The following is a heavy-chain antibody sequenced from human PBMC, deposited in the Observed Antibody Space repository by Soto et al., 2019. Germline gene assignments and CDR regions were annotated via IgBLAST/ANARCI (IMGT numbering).Heavy chain of an antibody. V-gene: IGHV3-23*01. CDR1: GFTFSSYG. CDR3: AKWLVGYSSSPPDS. J-gene: IGHJ4*02. Sequence: VQLLESGGGLVQPGGSLRLSCAASGFTFSSYGMSWVRQAPGKGLEWVSGIGGSGASTYHADSVKGRFTISRDNSKNTLYLQMNSLRAEDTAVYYCAKWLVGYSSSPPDSWGQGTLVTVSS. D-gene: IGHD6-6*01. CDR2: IGGSGAST.